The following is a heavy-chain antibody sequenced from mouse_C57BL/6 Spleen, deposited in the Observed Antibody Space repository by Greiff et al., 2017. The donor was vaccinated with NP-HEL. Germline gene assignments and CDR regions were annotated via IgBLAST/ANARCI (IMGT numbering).Heavy chain of an antibody. J-gene: IGHJ1*03. CDR2: IYPRSGNT. D-gene: IGHD1-1*01. CDR3: ARSGYYGSSYWYFDV. CDR1: GYTFTSYG. Sequence: VQLQQSGAELARPGASVTLSCKASGYTFTSYGISWVKQRTGQGLEWIGEIYPRSGNTYYNEKFKGKATLTADKSSSTAYMELRSLTSEDSAVYFCARSGYYGSSYWYFDVWGTGTTVTVSS. V-gene: IGHV1-81*01.